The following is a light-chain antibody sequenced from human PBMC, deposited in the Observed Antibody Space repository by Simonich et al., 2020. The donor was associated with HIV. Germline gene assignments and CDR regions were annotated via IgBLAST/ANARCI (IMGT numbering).Light chain of an antibody. J-gene: IGKJ1*01. CDR2: AAS. CDR1: QGISNS. V-gene: IGKV1-NL1*01. CDR3: QQYNNYWT. Sequence: DIQMTQSPSSLSASVGDRVTITCRASQGISNSLAWYQQKPGKAPKVLLYAASRLESGVPSRFSGSGSGTDYTLTISSLQPDDFATYFCQQYNNYWTFGQGTKVEI.